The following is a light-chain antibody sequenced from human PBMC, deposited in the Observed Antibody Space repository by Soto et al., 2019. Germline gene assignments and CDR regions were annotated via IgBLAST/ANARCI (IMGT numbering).Light chain of an antibody. CDR3: QQYDNYPLT. Sequence: DIQMTQSPATLSASVGDRVTITCRASQSVRSWLAWYQQKPGTAPKLLIFDASRLESGVPSRFSGSASGTEFTLTISSLQPDAFATYYCQQYDNYPLTFGGGTKVEIK. CDR2: DAS. J-gene: IGKJ4*01. V-gene: IGKV1-5*01. CDR1: QSVRSW.